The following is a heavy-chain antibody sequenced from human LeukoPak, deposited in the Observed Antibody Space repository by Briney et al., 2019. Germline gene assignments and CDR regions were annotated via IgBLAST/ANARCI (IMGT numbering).Heavy chain of an antibody. V-gene: IGHV4-39*01. J-gene: IGHJ4*02. Sequence: SETLSLTCTVSGVSIISSSYDWGWIRHPPGKGLEWIGSINYSGSTDYNPSLKSRVTISVDASKNQFSLKMSSVTAADTAVYYCARHFDIWGQGTLVTVSS. CDR1: GVSIISSSYD. CDR3: ARHFDI. CDR2: INYSGST.